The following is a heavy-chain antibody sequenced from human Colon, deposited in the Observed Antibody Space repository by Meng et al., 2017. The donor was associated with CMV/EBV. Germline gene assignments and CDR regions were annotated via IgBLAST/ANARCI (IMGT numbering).Heavy chain of an antibody. J-gene: IGHJ1*01. CDR1: GIIFDGYA. D-gene: IGHD5-18*01. CDR3: ARPTSPSYSDFVLV. V-gene: IGHV3-30*04. CDR2: KSADGSLE. Sequence: GESLKISCVTSGIIFDGYAMHWVRQAPGKGLEWLAVKSADGSLEKYADSVKGRFTVSRDNTKNTLYLQMTNLRGEDTALYYCARPTSPSYSDFVLVWGQGTLVTVSS.